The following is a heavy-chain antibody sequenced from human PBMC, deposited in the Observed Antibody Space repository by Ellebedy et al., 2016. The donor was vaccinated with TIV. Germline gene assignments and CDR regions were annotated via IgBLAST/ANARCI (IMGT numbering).Heavy chain of an antibody. CDR2: IKQDGSEK. CDR3: ARDPRITGTTLDYFDY. V-gene: IGHV3-7*01. D-gene: IGHD1-7*01. Sequence: PGGSLRLSCAASGFTFSSYWMSWVRQAPGKGLEWVANIKQDGSEKYYVDSVKGRFTISRDNAKKSLYLQMNSLRAEDTAVYYCARDPRITGTTLDYFDYWGQGTLVTVSS. CDR1: GFTFSSYW. J-gene: IGHJ4*02.